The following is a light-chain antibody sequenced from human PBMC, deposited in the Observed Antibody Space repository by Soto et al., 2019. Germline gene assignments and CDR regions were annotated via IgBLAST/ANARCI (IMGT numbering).Light chain of an antibody. CDR1: QGISNY. Sequence: DIQMTQSPSSLSASVGGRVTITCRASQGISNYLAWYQQKPGKVPKLLIHAASTLQSGVPSRFSGSGSGTDFPLTISSLQPEDVATYYCQKDNSAPRTFGQGTKVEIK. CDR3: QKDNSAPRT. V-gene: IGKV1-27*01. J-gene: IGKJ1*01. CDR2: AAS.